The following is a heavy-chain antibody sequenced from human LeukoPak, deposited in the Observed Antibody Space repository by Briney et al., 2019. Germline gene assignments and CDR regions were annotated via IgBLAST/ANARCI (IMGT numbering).Heavy chain of an antibody. J-gene: IGHJ5*02. D-gene: IGHD4-17*01. CDR2: INNRGST. V-gene: IGHV4-34*01. CDR1: GGSFGGYY. Sequence: SETLSLTCAVYGGSFGGYYWSWIRQPPGKGLEWIGEINNRGSTNYNPSAKSRVTISVVTSKNQFSLKLSSATAAATAAYYCARGYGDYIWFDPWGQGTLVTVSS. CDR3: ARGYGDYIWFDP.